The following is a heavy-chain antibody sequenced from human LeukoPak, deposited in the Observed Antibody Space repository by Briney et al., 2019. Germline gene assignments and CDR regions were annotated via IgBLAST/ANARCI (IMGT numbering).Heavy chain of an antibody. Sequence: PGGSLRLSCAASQFTFSSQTMHWVRQAPGKGLEWVALISYDGSKKYYADSVKGRFSISRDNSKNTVYLQMKSLRAEDTAVYYCAKEWHSSSWLDYWGQGTLVTVYS. J-gene: IGHJ4*02. D-gene: IGHD6-13*01. CDR1: QFTFSSQT. CDR3: AKEWHSSSWLDY. CDR2: ISYDGSKK. V-gene: IGHV3-30*04.